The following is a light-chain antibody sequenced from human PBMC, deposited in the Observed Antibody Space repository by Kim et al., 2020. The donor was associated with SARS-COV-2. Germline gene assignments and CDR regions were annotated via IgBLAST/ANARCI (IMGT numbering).Light chain of an antibody. J-gene: IGLJ2*01. CDR2: EES. CDR3: QAWGSSTVV. CDR1: KLGDKY. V-gene: IGLV3-1*01. Sequence: SYELTQPPSVSVSPGQTASITCSGDKLGDKYVCWYQQKPGQSPVLVIYEESKRPSGIPERFSGSNSGNTATLTISGTQAMDEADYCCQAWGSSTVVFGGGTKLTVL.